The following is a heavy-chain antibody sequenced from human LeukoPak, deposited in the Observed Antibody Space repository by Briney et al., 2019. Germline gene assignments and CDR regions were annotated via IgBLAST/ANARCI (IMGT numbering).Heavy chain of an antibody. CDR1: GGSISSYY. D-gene: IGHD3-22*01. V-gene: IGHV4-59*12. CDR2: IYDRGST. J-gene: IGHJ5*02. Sequence: SETLSLTCTVSGGSISSYYWSWIRQPPGKGLEWIGYIYDRGSTYYNPSLKSRVAISVDTSKNQFSLKLSSVTAADTAVYYCARELVDYDSSGYYYGNWFDPWGQGTLVTVSS. CDR3: ARELVDYDSSGYYYGNWFDP.